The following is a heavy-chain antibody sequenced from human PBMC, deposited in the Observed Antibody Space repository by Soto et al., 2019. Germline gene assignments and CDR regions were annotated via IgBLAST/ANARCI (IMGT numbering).Heavy chain of an antibody. CDR3: ARPSAYYDILTGWGY. CDR2: IIPIFGTA. J-gene: IGHJ4*02. D-gene: IGHD3-9*01. V-gene: IGHV1-69*01. Sequence: QVQLVQSGAEVKKPGSSVKVSCKASGGTFSSYAISWVRQAPGQGLEWMGGIIPIFGTANYAQKFQGRVTMAADESTSTAYMELSSLRSEDTAVYYCARPSAYYDILTGWGYGGQGTLVTVSS. CDR1: GGTFSSYA.